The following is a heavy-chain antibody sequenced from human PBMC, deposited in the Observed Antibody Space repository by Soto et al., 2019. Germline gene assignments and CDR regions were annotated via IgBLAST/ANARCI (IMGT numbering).Heavy chain of an antibody. D-gene: IGHD6-19*01. J-gene: IGHJ4*02. V-gene: IGHV3-33*01. CDR3: ARYSVAASFDYFDY. CDR2: IWYDGSNK. CDR1: GFPFSSYG. Sequence: GGSMRLSCAACGFPFSSYGMHWVRQAPGKGLEWVAVIWYDGSNKYYADSVKGRFTISRDNSKNTLYLQMNSLRAEDTAVYYCARYSVAASFDYFDYWGQGTLVTVSS.